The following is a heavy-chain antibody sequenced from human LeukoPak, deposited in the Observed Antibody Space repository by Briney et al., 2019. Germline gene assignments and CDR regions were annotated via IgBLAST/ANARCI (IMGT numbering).Heavy chain of an antibody. Sequence: SETLSLTCTVSGGSISGYYWSWIRQPPGKGLEWIGYIYYSGSTSYNPSLKSRVTISVDTSQNQFSLKLSSVTAADTAVYYCARDGRPQWELLRGSYWYFDLWGRGTLHTVSS. CDR1: GGSISGYY. CDR3: ARDGRPQWELLRGSYWYFDL. V-gene: IGHV4-59*01. J-gene: IGHJ2*01. CDR2: IYYSGST. D-gene: IGHD1-26*01.